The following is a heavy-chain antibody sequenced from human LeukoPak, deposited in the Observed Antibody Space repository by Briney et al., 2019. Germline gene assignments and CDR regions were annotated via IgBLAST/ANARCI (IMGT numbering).Heavy chain of an antibody. D-gene: IGHD2-2*01. Sequence: GGSLRLSCAASGFTFSNAWMSWVRQAPGKGLEWVGRIKSKTDGWTTDYAAPVKGRFTISRDDSKNTLYLQMNSLKTEDTAVYYYTTDMSKYCSSTSCFNWFDPWGQGTLVTVSS. CDR3: TTDMSKYCSSTSCFNWFDP. CDR2: IKSKTDGWTT. V-gene: IGHV3-15*01. CDR1: GFTFSNAW. J-gene: IGHJ5*02.